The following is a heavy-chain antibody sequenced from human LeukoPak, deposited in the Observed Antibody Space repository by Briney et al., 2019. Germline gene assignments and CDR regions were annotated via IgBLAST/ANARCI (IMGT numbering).Heavy chain of an antibody. D-gene: IGHD3-16*01. CDR1: SGSISSYY. Sequence: SETLSLTCTVPSGSISSYYWSWIRQSPRKGLEWVGFIYYSGNTNYNPSLKSRVTISIDTSKNQFSLKLSSVTAADTAVYYCARVKLSYANDLSTFDIWGQGTMVTVSS. CDR2: IYYSGNT. J-gene: IGHJ3*02. V-gene: IGHV4-59*01. CDR3: ARVKLSYANDLSTFDI.